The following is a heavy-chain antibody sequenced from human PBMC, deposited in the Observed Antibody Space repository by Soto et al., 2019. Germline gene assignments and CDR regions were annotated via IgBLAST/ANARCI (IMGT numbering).Heavy chain of an antibody. CDR3: ARVSGYSSSGYYGMDV. V-gene: IGHV3-13*01. J-gene: IGHJ6*02. CDR2: IGTAGDT. CDR1: GFTFSSYD. D-gene: IGHD6-6*01. Sequence: HPGGSLRLSCAASGFTFSSYDMHWVRQATGKGLEWVSAIGTAGDTYYPGSVKGRFTISRENAKNSLYLQMNSLRAGDTAVYYCARVSGYSSSGYYGMDVWGQGTTVTVSS.